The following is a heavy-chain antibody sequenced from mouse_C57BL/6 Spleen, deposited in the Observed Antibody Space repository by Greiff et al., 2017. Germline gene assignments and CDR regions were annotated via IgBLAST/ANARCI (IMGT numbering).Heavy chain of an antibody. CDR3: ARRVGLDRYFDV. CDR2: INPNNGGT. V-gene: IGHV1-26*01. J-gene: IGHJ1*03. D-gene: IGHD4-1*01. Sequence: VQLQQSGPELVKPGASVKISCKASGYTFTDYYMNWVKQSHGKSLEWIGDINPNNGGTSYKQKFKGKATLTVDKSSSTAYMELRSLTSEDSAVYYCARRVGLDRYFDVWGTGTTVTVSS. CDR1: GYTFTDYY.